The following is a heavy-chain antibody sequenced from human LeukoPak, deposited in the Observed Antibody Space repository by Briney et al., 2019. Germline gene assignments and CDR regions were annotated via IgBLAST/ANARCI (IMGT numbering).Heavy chain of an antibody. J-gene: IGHJ6*03. V-gene: IGHV1-18*01. D-gene: IGHD1-26*01. CDR3: ARRRWELLGGYYYYYYMDV. CDR1: GYTFTSYG. Sequence: GASVKVSCKASGYTFTSYGISWVRQAPGQGLEWMGWISAYNGNTNYAQKLQGRVTMTTGTSTSTAYMELRSLRSDDTAVYYCARRRWELLGGYYYYYYMDVWGKGPRSPSP. CDR2: ISAYNGNT.